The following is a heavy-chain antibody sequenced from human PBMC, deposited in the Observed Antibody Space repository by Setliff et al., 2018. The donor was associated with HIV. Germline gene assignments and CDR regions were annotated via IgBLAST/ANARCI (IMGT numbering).Heavy chain of an antibody. D-gene: IGHD6-13*01. CDR2: INHSGST. V-gene: IGHV4-34*01. CDR1: GGSFSAYY. Sequence: SETLSLTCAVYGGSFSAYYWTWIRQPPGKGLEWIGEINHSGSTYYNPSLRSRVPLSVDTYKKQFSLKLRSITAADTAVYYCARDFKRYNSPCRFDPWGQGTLVTVSS. J-gene: IGHJ5*02. CDR3: ARDFKRYNSPCRFDP.